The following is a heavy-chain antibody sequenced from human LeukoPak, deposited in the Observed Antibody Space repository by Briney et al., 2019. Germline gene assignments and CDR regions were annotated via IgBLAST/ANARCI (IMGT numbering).Heavy chain of an antibody. Sequence: GGSLRLSCAASGFTFYDYAMHWVRQAPGKGLEWVSGISWNSGSIGYADSVKGRFTISRDNAKNSLYLQMNSLRAEDTALYYCAKHFDGIDYWGQGTLVTVSS. CDR3: AKHFDGIDY. D-gene: IGHD3-9*01. J-gene: IGHJ4*02. CDR2: ISWNSGSI. V-gene: IGHV3-9*01. CDR1: GFTFYDYA.